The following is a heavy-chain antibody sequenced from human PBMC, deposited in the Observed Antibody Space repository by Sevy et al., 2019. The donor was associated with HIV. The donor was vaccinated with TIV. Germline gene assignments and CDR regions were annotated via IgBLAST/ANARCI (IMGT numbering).Heavy chain of an antibody. CDR1: GFNFASYD. Sequence: ASVKVSCKASGFNFASYDIYWVRQATGQGLEWMGWMNTNTGNTGFAQKFQGRVTMTRNTSITTAYMELSNRISEDTAVYYCARVSGWHLRYGMDVWGQGTTVTVSS. J-gene: IGHJ6*02. CDR2: MNTNTGNT. CDR3: ARVSGWHLRYGMDV. V-gene: IGHV1-8*02. D-gene: IGHD6-19*01.